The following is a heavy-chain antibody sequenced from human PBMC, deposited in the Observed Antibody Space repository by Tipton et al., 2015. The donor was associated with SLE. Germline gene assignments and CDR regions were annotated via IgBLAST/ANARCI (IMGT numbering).Heavy chain of an antibody. V-gene: IGHV3-30*02. CDR3: AKGWTRSSGWEY. CDR1: GFTFSSYG. J-gene: IGHJ4*02. D-gene: IGHD6-19*01. Sequence: SLRLSCAASGFTFSSYGMHWVRQAPGKGLEWVAFIRYDGSNKYYADSVKGRFTISRDNSKNTLYLQMNSLRAEDTAVYYCAKGWTRSSGWEYWGQGTLVTVSS. CDR2: IRYDGSNK.